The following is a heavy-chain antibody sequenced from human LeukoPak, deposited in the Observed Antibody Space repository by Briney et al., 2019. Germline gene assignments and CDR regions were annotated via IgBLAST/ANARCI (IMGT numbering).Heavy chain of an antibody. J-gene: IGHJ5*02. Sequence: SETLSLTCIVSGGSISSSRDYWAWIRQPPGKGLEWIANIYYSGSTYYSPSLKSRVTISVDTSKNQFSLKLTSVTAADTAVYYCAMSRPYQHNWFDPWGQGILVIVSS. CDR3: AMSRPYQHNWFDP. V-gene: IGHV4-39*07. CDR2: IYYSGST. CDR1: GGSISSSRDY. D-gene: IGHD2-2*01.